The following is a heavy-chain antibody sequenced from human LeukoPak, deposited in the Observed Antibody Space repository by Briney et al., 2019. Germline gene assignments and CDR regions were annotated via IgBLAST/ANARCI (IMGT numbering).Heavy chain of an antibody. CDR1: GFTVSSNY. J-gene: IGHJ6*03. CDR3: ARGRGDFWSGYYTGGYYYYMDV. CDR2: IYSGGST. Sequence: GGSLRLSCAASGFTVSSNYMSWVRQAPGKGLEWVSVIYSGGSTYYADSVKGRFTISRDNSKNTLYLQMNSLRAEDTAVYYCARGRGDFWSGYYTGGYYYYMDVWGKGTTVTVSS. V-gene: IGHV3-66*01. D-gene: IGHD3-3*01.